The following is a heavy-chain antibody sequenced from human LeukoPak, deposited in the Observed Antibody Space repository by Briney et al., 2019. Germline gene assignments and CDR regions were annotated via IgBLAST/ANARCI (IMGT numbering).Heavy chain of an antibody. Sequence: GGSLRLSCAASGFTFSSYGMHWVRQAPGKGLEWVAVISYDGSNKYYADSVKGRFTISRDNSKNTLYLQMNSLRAEDTAVYYCARDRSVDTAMALGDYWGQGTLVTVSS. CDR2: ISYDGSNK. CDR3: ARDRSVDTAMALGDY. J-gene: IGHJ4*02. CDR1: GFTFSSYG. D-gene: IGHD5-18*01. V-gene: IGHV3-30*03.